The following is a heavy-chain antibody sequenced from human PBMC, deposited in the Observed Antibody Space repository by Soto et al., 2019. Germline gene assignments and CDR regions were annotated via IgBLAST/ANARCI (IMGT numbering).Heavy chain of an antibody. V-gene: IGHV5-51*01. Sequence: GESLKISCKGSGYTFTSYWIGWVRQMPGKGLEWMGIIYPSDSDARYSPSFQGQVTMSGDKSIRTAYLQWRTLKASDTAMYYCARSRTSSSDAAFDIWGQGTMVTVSS. CDR3: ARSRTSSSDAAFDI. CDR1: GYTFTSYW. D-gene: IGHD2-2*01. J-gene: IGHJ3*02. CDR2: IYPSDSDA.